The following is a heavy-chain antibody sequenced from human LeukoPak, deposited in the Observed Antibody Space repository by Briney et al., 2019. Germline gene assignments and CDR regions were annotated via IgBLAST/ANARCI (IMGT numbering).Heavy chain of an antibody. D-gene: IGHD2-15*01. V-gene: IGHV4-61*10. CDR2: IYYSGST. Sequence: SQTLSLTCNVSGGSINSGSFYWSWIRQPAGKGLEWIGYIYYSGSTNYNPSLKSRVTISVDTSKNQFSLKLSSVTAADTAVYYCARGSGYCSGGSCYEIDYWGQGTLVTVSS. CDR3: ARGSGYCSGGSCYEIDY. CDR1: GGSINSGSFY. J-gene: IGHJ4*02.